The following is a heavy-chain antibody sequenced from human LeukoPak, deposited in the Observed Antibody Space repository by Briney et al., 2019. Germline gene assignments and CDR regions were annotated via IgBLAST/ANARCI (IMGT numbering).Heavy chain of an antibody. D-gene: IGHD5-24*01. Sequence: SETLSLTCTVSGGSISSYYWSWIRQPPGKGLEWIGYIYYSGSTNYNPSLKSRVTISVDTSKNQFSLKLSSVTAADTAVYYCARGSVFHGCDYWGQGTLVTVSS. V-gene: IGHV4-59*01. CDR2: IYYSGST. CDR1: GGSISSYY. CDR3: ARGSVFHGCDY. J-gene: IGHJ4*02.